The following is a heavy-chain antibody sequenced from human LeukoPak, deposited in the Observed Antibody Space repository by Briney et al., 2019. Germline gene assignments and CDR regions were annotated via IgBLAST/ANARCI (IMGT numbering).Heavy chain of an antibody. CDR3: AVTGHYYYGMDV. J-gene: IGHJ6*02. D-gene: IGHD1-14*01. Sequence: ASVKASCKVSGYTLTELSMHWVRQAPGKGLEWMGGFDPEDGETIYAQKFQGRVTMTEDTSTDTAYMELSSLRSEDTAVYYCAVTGHYYYGMDVWGQGTTVTVSS. V-gene: IGHV1-24*01. CDR1: GYTLTELS. CDR2: FDPEDGET.